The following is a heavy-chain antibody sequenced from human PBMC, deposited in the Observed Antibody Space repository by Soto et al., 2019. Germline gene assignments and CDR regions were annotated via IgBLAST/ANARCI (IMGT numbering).Heavy chain of an antibody. CDR3: ARHNSYAIDY. CDR1: GTSISSYY. J-gene: IGHJ4*02. D-gene: IGHD2-8*01. CDR2: IHYSGTT. Sequence: SETLSLTCTVSGTSISSYYWSWIRQPPGKGLEWIANIHYSGTTNYNPSLASRVTLSVDTSKNQFSLKMTSVTAADKAMYFCARHNSYAIDYWGRGTLDTVSS. V-gene: IGHV4-59*01.